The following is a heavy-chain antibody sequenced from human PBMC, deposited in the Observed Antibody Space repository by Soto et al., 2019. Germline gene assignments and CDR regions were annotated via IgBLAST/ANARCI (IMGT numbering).Heavy chain of an antibody. D-gene: IGHD2-8*02. J-gene: IGHJ4*02. CDR3: AKRRGVGGHFDY. Sequence: DVQLLESGGGLVQPEGSLRLSCAASGFTFSSYAMGWVRQGPGKGLEWVAVVSVGGSTHYADSVRGRFTISGDNSKNTLSLQMNSLTAEDTAVYFCAKRRGVGGHFDYWGQGALVTVSS. CDR1: GFTFSSYA. CDR2: VSVGGST. V-gene: IGHV3-23*01.